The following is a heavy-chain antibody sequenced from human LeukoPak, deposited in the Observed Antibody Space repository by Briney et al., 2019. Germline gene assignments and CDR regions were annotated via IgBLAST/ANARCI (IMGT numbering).Heavy chain of an antibody. V-gene: IGHV4-34*01. D-gene: IGHD3-10*01. CDR2: INHSGRT. CDR3: AREGFGELSHFDY. CDR1: GGSFSGDY. Sequence: PSETLSLTCVVYGGSFSGDYWSWIRQPPERGLEWIGEINHSGRTNYNPSLKSRVTISVDTSKNQFSLKLSSVTAADTAVYYCAREGFGELSHFDYWGQGTLVTVAS. J-gene: IGHJ4*02.